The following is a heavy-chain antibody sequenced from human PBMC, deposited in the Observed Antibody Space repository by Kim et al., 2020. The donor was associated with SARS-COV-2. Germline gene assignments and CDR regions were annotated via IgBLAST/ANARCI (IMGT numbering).Heavy chain of an antibody. CDR2: IYHTGTT. CDR1: GVSISIYY. D-gene: IGHD2-2*01. J-gene: IGHJ5*02. CDR3: VRHRDILIDRWFDP. V-gene: IGHV4-59*08. Sequence: SETLSLTCTVSGVSISIYYWSWIRQSPGKGLEWIGYIYHTGTTKYNPSLRSRVTMSIDKSKNQFSLHLRSVTAADSAVYYCVRHRDILIDRWFDPWGQGTQVIVST.